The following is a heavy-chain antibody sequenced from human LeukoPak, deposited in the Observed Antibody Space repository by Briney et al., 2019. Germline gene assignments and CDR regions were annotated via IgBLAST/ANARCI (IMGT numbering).Heavy chain of an antibody. J-gene: IGHJ4*02. CDR2: ISSSSSYI. Sequence: GGSLTLSCAASGFTFSSYWMSWVRQAPGKGLEWVSSISSSSSYIYYADSVKGRFTISRDNAKNSLYLQMNSLRAEDTAVYYCASPFSSRDYWGQGTLVTVSS. D-gene: IGHD6-13*01. V-gene: IGHV3-21*01. CDR3: ASPFSSRDY. CDR1: GFTFSSYW.